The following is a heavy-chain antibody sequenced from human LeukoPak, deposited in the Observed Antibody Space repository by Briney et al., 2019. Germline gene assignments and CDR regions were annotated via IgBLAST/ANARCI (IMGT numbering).Heavy chain of an antibody. Sequence: PSETLSLTCAVSGTSIISYFWSWIRQPPGKELEWVGYISYSGSTNYNPSLKSRITISVDTSKTQFSLKLSSVTAADTAVYYCARSGYSSGWYLLWGQGTLVTVSS. V-gene: IGHV4-59*08. D-gene: IGHD6-19*01. CDR2: ISYSGST. J-gene: IGHJ4*02. CDR3: ARSGYSSGWYLL. CDR1: GTSIISYF.